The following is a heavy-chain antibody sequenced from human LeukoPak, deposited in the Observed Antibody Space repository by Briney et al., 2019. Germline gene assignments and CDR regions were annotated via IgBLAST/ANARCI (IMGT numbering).Heavy chain of an antibody. CDR1: GYSISRGYY. Sequence: SETLSLTCTVSGYSISRGYYWGWMRQPPGKGLEWIGSIYHIGSTYYNPSLKSRGTISVDTSKNQFSLKLSSVTAADTAVYYCARDRLTTVTPGDYWGQGTLVTVSS. CDR2: IYHIGST. CDR3: ARDRLTTVTPGDY. D-gene: IGHD4-17*01. J-gene: IGHJ4*02. V-gene: IGHV4-38-2*02.